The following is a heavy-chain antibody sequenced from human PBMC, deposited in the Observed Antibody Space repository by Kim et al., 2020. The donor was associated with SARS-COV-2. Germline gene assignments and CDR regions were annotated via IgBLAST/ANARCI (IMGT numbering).Heavy chain of an antibody. CDR2: INHSGST. D-gene: IGHD3-10*01. CDR1: GGSFSGYY. J-gene: IGHJ5*01. Sequence: SETLSLTCAVYGGSFSGYYWSWIRQPPGKGLEWIGEINHSGSTNYNPSLKSRVTISVDTSKNQFSLKLSSVTAADTAVYYCARALGLNYGSGSYYRAWF. V-gene: IGHV4-34*01. CDR3: ARALGLNYGSGSYYRAWF.